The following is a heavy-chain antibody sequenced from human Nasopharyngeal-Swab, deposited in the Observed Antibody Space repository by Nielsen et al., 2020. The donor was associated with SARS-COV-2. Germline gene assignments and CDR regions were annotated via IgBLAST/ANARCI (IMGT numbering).Heavy chain of an antibody. CDR3: SGGGGGSN. CDR1: GYTFTGYY. Sequence: ASVKVSCKASGYTFTGYYMHWVRQAPGQGLEWMGWINPNSGGTNYAQNFQGRVTMTRDTSISTAYMELSRLRSDDTAVYYGSGGGGGSNWGQGTLVTVSS. CDR2: INPNSGGT. D-gene: IGHD1-26*01. V-gene: IGHV1-2*02. J-gene: IGHJ4*02.